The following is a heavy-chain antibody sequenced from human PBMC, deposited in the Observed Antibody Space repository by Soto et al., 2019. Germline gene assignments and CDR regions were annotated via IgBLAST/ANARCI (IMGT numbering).Heavy chain of an antibody. CDR2: ISAYNGNT. CDR3: ARGRVTMVRGAVNHKPHYYYGMDV. D-gene: IGHD3-10*01. V-gene: IGHV1-18*01. J-gene: IGHJ6*02. CDR1: GYTFTSYG. Sequence: QVQLVQSGAEVKKPGASVKVSCKASGYTFTSYGISWVRQAPGQGLEWMGWISAYNGNTNYAQKLQGRVTMTTDTSTRTAYMELRSLRSDDTAVYYCARGRVTMVRGAVNHKPHYYYGMDVWGQGTTVTVSS.